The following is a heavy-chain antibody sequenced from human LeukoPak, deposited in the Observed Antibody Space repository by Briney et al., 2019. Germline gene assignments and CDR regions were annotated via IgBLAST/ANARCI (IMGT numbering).Heavy chain of an antibody. D-gene: IGHD6-19*01. Sequence: SETLSLTCTVSGGSISSSSYYWGWIRQPPGKGLEWIGSIYYSGSTYYNPSLKSRVTISVDTSKNQFSLKLSSVTAADTAVYYCARDGAPLGSYSSGWYYYYYYMDVWGKGTTVTVSS. CDR1: GGSISSSSYY. CDR3: ARDGAPLGSYSSGWYYYYYYMDV. V-gene: IGHV4-39*07. J-gene: IGHJ6*03. CDR2: IYYSGST.